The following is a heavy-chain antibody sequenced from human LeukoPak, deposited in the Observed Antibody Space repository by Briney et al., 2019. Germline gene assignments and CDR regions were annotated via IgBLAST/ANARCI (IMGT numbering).Heavy chain of an antibody. D-gene: IGHD3-22*01. CDR1: GCAFNNYI. J-gene: IGHJ4*02. CDR2: LYSDGTT. Sequence: GGSLRLSCAASGCAFNNYIMNWVRQAPGKGLEWVSVLYSDGTTYYADSVKGRFTISRDNSENTLYLQMNNLRAEDTAFYYCARAAYDSNGFTANHDYWGQGTLVTVSS. CDR3: ARAAYDSNGFTANHDY. V-gene: IGHV3-53*01.